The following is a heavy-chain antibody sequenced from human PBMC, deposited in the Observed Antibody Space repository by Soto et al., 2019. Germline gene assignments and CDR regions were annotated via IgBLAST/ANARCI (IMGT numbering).Heavy chain of an antibody. CDR3: ARDLGSSWYPEYFQH. V-gene: IGHV3-48*01. J-gene: IGHJ1*01. Sequence: EVQLVESGGGLVQPGGSLRLSCAASGFTFSSYSMNWVRQTPGKGLEWVSYISRSTSTIYYADSVKGRFTISRDNAKNSLYLQMNSLRAEDTAVYYCARDLGSSWYPEYFQHWGQGTLVTVSS. CDR2: ISRSTSTI. CDR1: GFTFSSYS. D-gene: IGHD6-13*01.